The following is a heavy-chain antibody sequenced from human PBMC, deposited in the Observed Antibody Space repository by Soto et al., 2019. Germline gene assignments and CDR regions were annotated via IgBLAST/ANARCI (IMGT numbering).Heavy chain of an antibody. CDR2: IYWDDDK. J-gene: IGHJ4*02. V-gene: IGHV2-5*02. D-gene: IGHD3-3*01. Sequence: QITLKESGPTVVKPTETLTLTCTFSGFSLTTSGVGVGWVRQSPGKAPERLALIYWDDDKSYSTSLNSKLIITKDTSKNQVVLTMANVDPADTATYYCAHRVLRTVFGLVTTTAIYFDFWGPGTPVVVSS. CDR1: GFSLTTSGVG. CDR3: AHRVLRTVFGLVTTTAIYFDF.